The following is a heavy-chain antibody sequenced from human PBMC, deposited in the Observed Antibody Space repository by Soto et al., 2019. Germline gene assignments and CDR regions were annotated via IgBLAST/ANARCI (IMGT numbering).Heavy chain of an antibody. CDR3: ARDRPCGGDCYGLEQYYYYYGMDV. Sequence: PGGSLRLSCAASGFTFSSYGMHWVRQAPGKGLEWVAVIWYDGSNKYYADPVKGRFTISRDNSKNTLYLQMNSLRAEDTAVYYCARDRPCGGDCYGLEQYYYYYGMDVWGQGTTVTVSS. V-gene: IGHV3-33*01. CDR1: GFTFSSYG. CDR2: IWYDGSNK. J-gene: IGHJ6*02. D-gene: IGHD2-21*02.